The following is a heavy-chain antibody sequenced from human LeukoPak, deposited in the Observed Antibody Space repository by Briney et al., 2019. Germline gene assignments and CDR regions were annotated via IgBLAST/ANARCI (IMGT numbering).Heavy chain of an antibody. J-gene: IGHJ2*01. CDR2: ISSSSSYI. V-gene: IGHV3-21*01. CDR3: ATSIAAAGPDWYFDL. CDR1: GFTFSSYS. Sequence: GGSLRLSCAASGFTFSSYSMNWVRQAPGKGLEWVSSISSSSSYIYYADSVKGRFTISRDNAKNSLYLQMSSLRAEDTAVYYCATSIAAAGPDWYFDLWGRGTLVTVSS. D-gene: IGHD6-13*01.